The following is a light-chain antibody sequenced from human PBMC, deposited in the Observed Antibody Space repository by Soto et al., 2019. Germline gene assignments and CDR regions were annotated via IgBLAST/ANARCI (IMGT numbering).Light chain of an antibody. Sequence: DIQMTQSPSSLSASVGDRVTITCRASQSISRNLNWYQHKPGKAPILLIYAASSLQNGVPSRFSGGGSGTDFTLSISSLQPDDFGTYYCQQSYTTASITFGQGTRLEIK. CDR2: AAS. CDR3: QQSYTTASIT. V-gene: IGKV1-39*01. J-gene: IGKJ5*01. CDR1: QSISRN.